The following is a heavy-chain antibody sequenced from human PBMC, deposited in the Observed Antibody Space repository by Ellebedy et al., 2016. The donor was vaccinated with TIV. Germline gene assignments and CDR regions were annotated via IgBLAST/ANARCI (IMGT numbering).Heavy chain of an antibody. J-gene: IGHJ6*02. CDR3: AKGRGGSSYSSLDV. CDR2: TNGSSDSR. CDR1: GFRFGDYG. Sequence: PGASLRLSCTASGFRFGDYGLNWFRQAPGKGPEWVAVTNGSSDSRDYADSVNGRFTISRDNSQNILYLQMNSLRAEDTAVYYCAKGRGGSSYSSLDVWGQGTTVTVSS. D-gene: IGHD2-15*01. V-gene: IGHV3-23*01.